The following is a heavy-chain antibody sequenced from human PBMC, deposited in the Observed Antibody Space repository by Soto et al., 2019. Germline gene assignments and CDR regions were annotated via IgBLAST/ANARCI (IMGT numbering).Heavy chain of an antibody. Sequence: SETLSLTCTVSGGSISSYYWSWIRQPPGKGLEWIGYIYYSGSTNYTPSLKSRVTKSVVTSKNQFSLKLSSVTAADTAVYYCARVPYYYGSGSYYRRYYYMDVWGKGTTVTVSS. J-gene: IGHJ6*03. CDR2: IYYSGST. CDR1: GGSISSYY. V-gene: IGHV4-59*01. CDR3: ARVPYYYGSGSYYRRYYYMDV. D-gene: IGHD3-10*01.